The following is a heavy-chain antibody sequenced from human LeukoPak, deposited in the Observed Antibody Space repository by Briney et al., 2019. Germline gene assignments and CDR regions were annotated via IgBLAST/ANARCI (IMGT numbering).Heavy chain of an antibody. CDR3: ARGGREEVPAAPYYYYGMDV. J-gene: IGHJ6*02. D-gene: IGHD2-2*01. CDR1: GYTFTGYY. V-gene: IGHV1-2*06. CDR2: INPNSGGT. Sequence: ASVKVSRKASGYTFTGYYMHWVRQAPGQGLEWMGRINPNSGGTNYAQKFQGRVTMTRDTSISTAYMELSRLRSGDTAVYYCARGGREEVPAAPYYYYGMDVWGQGTTVTVSS.